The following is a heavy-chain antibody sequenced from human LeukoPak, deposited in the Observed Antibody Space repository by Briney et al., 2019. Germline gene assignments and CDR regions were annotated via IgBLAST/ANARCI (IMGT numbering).Heavy chain of an antibody. CDR3: AKGLGGNPAY. CDR1: GFTFSSYG. J-gene: IGHJ4*02. Sequence: GRSLRLSCAASGFTFSSYGMHWVRQAPGKGLEWVAVISYDGDDKYYADSVKGRFTISRDSSKNTLYLQMNSLRAEDTAIYYCAKGLGGNPAYWGQGTLVTVSS. CDR2: ISYDGDDK. D-gene: IGHD3-16*01. V-gene: IGHV3-30*18.